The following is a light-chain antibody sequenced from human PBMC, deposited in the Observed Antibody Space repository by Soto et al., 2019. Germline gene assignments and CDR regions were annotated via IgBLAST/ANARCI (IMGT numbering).Light chain of an antibody. Sequence: QSALTQPASVSGSPGQSFTISCTGTGSDVGGYNFVSWYQQHPGKAPKLMIYDVNIRPSGVSNRFSGSKSGNTASLTISGLQAEDEADYYCCSYASSSTRVIFGGGTKLTVL. CDR3: CSYASSSTRVI. V-gene: IGLV2-14*03. J-gene: IGLJ2*01. CDR1: GSDVGGYNF. CDR2: DVN.